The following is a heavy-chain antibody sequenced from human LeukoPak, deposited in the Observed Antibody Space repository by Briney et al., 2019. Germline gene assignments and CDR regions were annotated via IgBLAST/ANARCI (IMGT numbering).Heavy chain of an antibody. D-gene: IGHD5-12*01. CDR3: ARQSRSGYIAYVNGFDI. Sequence: SETLSLTCTVSGDSISSNRYYWVWIRQPPGKGLEWIGNIYYSANTHYNPSLKIRITISVDTSKNQFSLKMNSVTAADTAVYYCARQSRSGYIAYVNGFDIWGQGTMVTVSS. CDR1: GDSISSNRYY. CDR2: IYYSANT. J-gene: IGHJ3*02. V-gene: IGHV4-39*01.